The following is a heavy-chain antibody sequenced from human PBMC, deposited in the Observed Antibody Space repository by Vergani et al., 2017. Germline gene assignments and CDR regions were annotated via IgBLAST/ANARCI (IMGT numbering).Heavy chain of an antibody. CDR2: IKSDGSIT. CDR3: VRARCSGPCFMSNWFDS. CDR1: GFSFSGYW. V-gene: IGHV3-74*02. Sequence: EVQVLESGGGLVQPGGSLRLSCEGSGFSFSGYWMHWVRQSPEKGLVWVSRIKSDGSITNYADSVKGRFTISRDNAKNTLYLEMNSLRGDDTAIYYCVRARCSGPCFMSNWFDSWGQGTLVTVSS. D-gene: IGHD5-12*01. J-gene: IGHJ5*01.